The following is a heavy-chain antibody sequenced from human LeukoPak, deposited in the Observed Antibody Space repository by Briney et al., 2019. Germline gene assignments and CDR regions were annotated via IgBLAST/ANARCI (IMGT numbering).Heavy chain of an antibody. CDR3: ASRYCSGGSCYSGLNYYYYMDV. CDR1: GGSTSSYY. Sequence: SETLSLTCTVSGGSTSSYYWSWIRQPARRGLEWIGRIYPIGSTNYNPSLQSRVTMSVDTSKNQFSLKLSSVTAADTAVYYCASRYCSGGSCYSGLNYYYYMDVWGEGTTVTVSS. J-gene: IGHJ6*03. CDR2: IYPIGST. D-gene: IGHD2-15*01. V-gene: IGHV4-4*07.